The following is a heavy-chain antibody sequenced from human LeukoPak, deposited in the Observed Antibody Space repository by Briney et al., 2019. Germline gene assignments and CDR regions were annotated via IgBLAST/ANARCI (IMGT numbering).Heavy chain of an antibody. Sequence: SETLSLTCTVSGGTMRNYYWSWFRQSPGKGLEWIGYMYYSGATNYNPSLKSRVTMSVDTSKSQFSLSLSSVTSADTAVYYCAKAAKYYFGSDTYYYFDYWGQGILVTVSS. CDR2: MYYSGAT. CDR1: GGTMRNYY. D-gene: IGHD3-10*01. V-gene: IGHV4-59*01. CDR3: AKAAKYYFGSDTYYYFDY. J-gene: IGHJ4*02.